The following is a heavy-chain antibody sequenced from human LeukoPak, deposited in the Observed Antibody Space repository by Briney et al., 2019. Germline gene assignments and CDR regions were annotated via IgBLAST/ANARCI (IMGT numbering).Heavy chain of an antibody. Sequence: PGGSLRLSCAASGFTFSNAWMSWVRQAPGKGLEWVSLISGSGGGTYYADSVKGRFTISRDNSKNTLYLQMNSLRADDTAVYYCAGHDWFEFWGQGTLVTVSS. CDR1: GFTFSNAW. V-gene: IGHV3-23*01. J-gene: IGHJ5*01. CDR2: ISGSGGGT. CDR3: AGHDWFEF.